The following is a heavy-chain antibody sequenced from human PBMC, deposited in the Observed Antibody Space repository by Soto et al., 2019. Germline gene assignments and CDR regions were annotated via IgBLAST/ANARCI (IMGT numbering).Heavy chain of an antibody. J-gene: IGHJ3*02. D-gene: IGHD3-3*01. CDR2: IKLDGSEK. Sequence: PGGSLRLSCAASGFTFSSFWMTWFRQAPGKGLEWVANIKLDGSEKYYVDSVKGRFTISRDNAKNSLYLQMNSLRAEDTAVYFCARPWNSDYTTDAFDIWGQGTMVTVSS. CDR1: GFTFSSFW. V-gene: IGHV3-7*01. CDR3: ARPWNSDYTTDAFDI.